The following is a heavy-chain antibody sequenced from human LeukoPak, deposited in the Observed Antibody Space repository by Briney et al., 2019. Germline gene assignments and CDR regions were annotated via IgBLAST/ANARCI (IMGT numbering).Heavy chain of an antibody. Sequence: ASVKVSCKASGYTFTSYDINWVRQATGQGLEWMGWMNPNSGNTGYAQKFQGRVTMSRNTSISTAYMELSSLRSEDTAVYYCARGRRSYLVRAYYYDSSGYKHYYYYMDVWGKGTTVTVSS. D-gene: IGHD3-22*01. V-gene: IGHV1-8*01. CDR3: ARGRRSYLVRAYYYDSSGYKHYYYYMDV. CDR1: GYTFTSYD. J-gene: IGHJ6*03. CDR2: MNPNSGNT.